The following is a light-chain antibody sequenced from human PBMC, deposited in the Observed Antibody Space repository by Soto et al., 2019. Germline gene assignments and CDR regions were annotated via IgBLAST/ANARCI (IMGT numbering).Light chain of an antibody. V-gene: IGLV1-51*01. CDR3: GSWDSSLSAYV. CDR1: SSNIGGNS. Sequence: QSVLAQPPSVSAAPGQKVTISCSGSSSNIGGNSVSWYQQLPGTAPKLLIYDHNKRPSGIPHRFSGSNSATSATLGITGFQTGDEADYYCGSWDSSLSAYVFGTGTKVTVL. CDR2: DHN. J-gene: IGLJ1*01.